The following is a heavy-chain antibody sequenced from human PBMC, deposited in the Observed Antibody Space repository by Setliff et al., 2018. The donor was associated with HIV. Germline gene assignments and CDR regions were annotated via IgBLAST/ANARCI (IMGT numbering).Heavy chain of an antibody. V-gene: IGHV4-34*01. CDR1: GAPFSGFY. CDR3: ARRRGPMVRGVDPSPSYYLDY. J-gene: IGHJ4*02. CDR2: INYSRVT. Sequence: PSETLSLTCAVYGAPFSGFYWSWIRQTPGRGLEWIGEINYSRVTNYNPSLKSRVTISVDTSKNQFSLRMTSVRAGDTAVYYCARRRGPMVRGVDPSPSYYLDYWGQGTRVTVSS. D-gene: IGHD3-10*01.